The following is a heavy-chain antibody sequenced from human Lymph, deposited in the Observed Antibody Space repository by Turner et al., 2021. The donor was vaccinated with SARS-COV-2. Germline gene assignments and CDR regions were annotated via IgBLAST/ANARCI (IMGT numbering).Heavy chain of an antibody. D-gene: IGHD1-1*01. CDR1: GFTVSSNY. Sequence: EVQLVETGGGMIQPGGSLRCSCAASGFTVSSNYMTWVRQAPGKGLEWVSLIYSGGSTYYADSVKGRFTISRDNSKNTLYLQMNSLRAEDTAIYYCARDLQLYGMDVWGQGTTVTVSS. V-gene: IGHV3-53*02. CDR2: IYSGGST. CDR3: ARDLQLYGMDV. J-gene: IGHJ6*02.